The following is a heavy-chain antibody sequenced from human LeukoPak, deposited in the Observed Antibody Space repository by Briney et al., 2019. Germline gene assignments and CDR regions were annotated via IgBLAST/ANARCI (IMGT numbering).Heavy chain of an antibody. V-gene: IGHV3-23*01. J-gene: IGHJ4*02. Sequence: GWSLRLSCAASGFTFSSYAMSWVRQAPCKGPEWVSSSCGGGDNTYYADSVKGRFTISRDNSKNTLYVQMNSLRAEDTAVYYCARASYCSNGVCYLVEYWGQGTLVTVFS. CDR3: ARASYCSNGVCYLVEY. D-gene: IGHD2-8*01. CDR1: GFTFSSYA. CDR2: SCGGGDNT.